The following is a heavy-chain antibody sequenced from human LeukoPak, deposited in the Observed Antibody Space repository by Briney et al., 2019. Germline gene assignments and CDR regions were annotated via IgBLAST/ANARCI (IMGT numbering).Heavy chain of an antibody. Sequence: ASVKVSCKASGYTFTSYGISWVRQAPGQGLEWMGWISAYNGNTNYAQKLQGRVTMTTDTSTSTAYMELRSLRSDDTAVYYCARDLGYSSTSCPPIDWFDPWGQGTLVTVSS. J-gene: IGHJ5*02. CDR1: GYTFTSYG. CDR2: ISAYNGNT. D-gene: IGHD2-2*01. V-gene: IGHV1-18*01. CDR3: ARDLGYSSTSCPPIDWFDP.